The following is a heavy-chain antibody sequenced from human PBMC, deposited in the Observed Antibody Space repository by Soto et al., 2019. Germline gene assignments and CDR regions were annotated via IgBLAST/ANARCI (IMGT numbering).Heavy chain of an antibody. Sequence: QVQLQQWGAGLLKPSETLSLTCAVYGGSLSNSHWTWIRQPPGKGLEWIGEISLSGHTNYSPSLRSRVTMSLDTCKSQFSLVMTSVTAADTAVYYCARPRIGAVFEWWGQGVLVTVSS. CDR2: ISLSGHT. D-gene: IGHD3-16*01. CDR1: GGSLSNSH. J-gene: IGHJ4*02. CDR3: ARPRIGAVFEW. V-gene: IGHV4-34*01.